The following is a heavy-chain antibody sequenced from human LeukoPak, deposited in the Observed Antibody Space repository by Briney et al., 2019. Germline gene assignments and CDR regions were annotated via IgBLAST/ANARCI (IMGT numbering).Heavy chain of an antibody. Sequence: PGGSLRLSCAASGFTFSSYGMSWVRQAPGKGLEWVSAISGSGGSTYYADSVKGRFTISRDNSKNTLYLQMNSLRAEDTAVYYCAKWGTVLRYFDWLLGPFDYWGQGTLVTVSS. CDR3: AKWGTVLRYFDWLLGPFDY. CDR1: GFTFSSYG. D-gene: IGHD3-9*01. V-gene: IGHV3-23*01. J-gene: IGHJ4*02. CDR2: ISGSGGST.